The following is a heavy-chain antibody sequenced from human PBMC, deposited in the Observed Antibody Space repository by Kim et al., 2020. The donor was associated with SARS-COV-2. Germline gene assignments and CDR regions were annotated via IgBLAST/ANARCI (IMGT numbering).Heavy chain of an antibody. J-gene: IGHJ4*02. Sequence: AKGRFTISRAKSKTTLYLQMNSLRTEDTAVYYGAKRNGAIVVVVAAYDYWGQGTLVTVSS. V-gene: IGHV3-23*01. D-gene: IGHD2-15*01. CDR3: AKRNGAIVVVVAAYDY.